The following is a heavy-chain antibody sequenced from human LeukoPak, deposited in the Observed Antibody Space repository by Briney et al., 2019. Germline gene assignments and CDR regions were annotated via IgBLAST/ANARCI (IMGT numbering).Heavy chain of an antibody. V-gene: IGHV3-30*02. Sequence: PGGSLRLSCAGSGFTFSSYGMHWVRQAPGKGLEWVAFIRYDGSNKYYADSVKGRFTISRDNSKNTLYLQMNSLRAEDTAVYYCAWGVVPAAAGSEYFDYWGQGTLVTVSS. D-gene: IGHD6-13*01. CDR1: GFTFSSYG. CDR3: AWGVVPAAAGSEYFDY. CDR2: IRYDGSNK. J-gene: IGHJ4*02.